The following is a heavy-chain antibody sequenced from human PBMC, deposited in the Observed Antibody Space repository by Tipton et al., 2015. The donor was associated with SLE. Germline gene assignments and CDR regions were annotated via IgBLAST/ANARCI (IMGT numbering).Heavy chain of an antibody. CDR2: INHSGST. V-gene: IGHV4-34*01. Sequence: LRLSCAVYGGSFSGYYWSWIRQPPGKGLEWIGEINHSGSTNYNPSLKSRVTISVDTSKNQFSLKLSSVTAADTAVYYCARVQIPSSRNWFDPWGQGTLVTVSS. CDR1: GGSFSGYY. CDR3: ARVQIPSSRNWFDP. J-gene: IGHJ5*02. D-gene: IGHD6-13*01.